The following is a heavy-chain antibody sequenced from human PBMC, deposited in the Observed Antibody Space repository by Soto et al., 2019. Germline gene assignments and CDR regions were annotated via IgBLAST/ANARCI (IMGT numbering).Heavy chain of an antibody. CDR3: ANDGMTPVTREDAFAI. V-gene: IGHV3-23*01. CDR1: GFSFRSYA. D-gene: IGHD4-17*01. J-gene: IGHJ3*02. Sequence: EVQLLESGGGLIQSGGSLRLSCAASGFSFRSYAMSWLRQAPGKGPEWVSLISASSATTYYADAVRGRFTISRDNSKNTLYLNMRNLRAEETAVYYCANDGMTPVTREDAFAIWGRGSMVTVSS. CDR2: ISASSATT.